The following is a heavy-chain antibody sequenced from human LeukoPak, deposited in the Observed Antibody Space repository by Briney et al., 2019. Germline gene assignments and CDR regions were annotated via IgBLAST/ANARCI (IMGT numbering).Heavy chain of an antibody. CDR1: GYTFSDYD. CDR3: TRGFNGEDS. Sequence: ASVKVSCKASGYTFSDYDINWFRQATGQGPEWMGWMKPKSGNTGYARKFQGRVTMTRNTSISTAYMELSSLRYDDTAVYYCTRGFNGEDSWGQGTRVTISS. CDR2: MKPKSGNT. D-gene: IGHD3-10*01. J-gene: IGHJ4*02. V-gene: IGHV1-8*01.